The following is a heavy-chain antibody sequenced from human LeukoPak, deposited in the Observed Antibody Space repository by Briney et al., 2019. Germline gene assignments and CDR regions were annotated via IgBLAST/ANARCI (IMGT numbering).Heavy chain of an antibody. CDR2: ISAYNGNT. Sequence: ASVKVSCKASGYTFTSYGISWVRQAPGQGLEWMGWISAYNGNTNYAQKLQGRVTMTTDTSTSTAYMELRSLRSDDTAVYYCARADSGSYIQYFQHWGQGTLVTVSS. V-gene: IGHV1-18*01. CDR3: ARADSGSYIQYFQH. J-gene: IGHJ1*01. CDR1: GYTFTSYG. D-gene: IGHD1-26*01.